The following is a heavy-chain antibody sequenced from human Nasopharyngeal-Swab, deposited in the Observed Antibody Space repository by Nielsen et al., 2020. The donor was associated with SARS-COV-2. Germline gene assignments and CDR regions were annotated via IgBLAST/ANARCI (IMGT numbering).Heavy chain of an antibody. CDR1: GGSISSYY. Sequence: GSLRLSCTVSGGSISSYYWSWIRQPPGKGLEWIGYIYYSGSTNYNPSLKSRVTISVDTSKNQFSLKLSSMTAADTAVYYCARGPDAAGTYYYYYYYMDVWGKGTTVTVSS. V-gene: IGHV4-59*01. D-gene: IGHD6-13*01. CDR2: IYYSGST. CDR3: ARGPDAAGTYYYYYYYMDV. J-gene: IGHJ6*03.